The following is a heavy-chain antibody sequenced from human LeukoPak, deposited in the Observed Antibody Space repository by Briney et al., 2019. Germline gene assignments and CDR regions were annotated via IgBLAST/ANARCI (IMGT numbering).Heavy chain of an antibody. CDR2: IWYDGSKK. CDR3: ARDGEQHLDSSYFDY. D-gene: IGHD6-13*01. V-gene: IGHV3-33*01. Sequence: PGGSLRLSCAASGFTFASYGMHWVRQAPGKGLEWVTLIWYDGSKKYYADSMKGRFTISRDNSKNTLYLQMNSLTAEDTAVYYRARDGEQHLDSSYFDYWGQGTLVTVSS. J-gene: IGHJ4*02. CDR1: GFTFASYG.